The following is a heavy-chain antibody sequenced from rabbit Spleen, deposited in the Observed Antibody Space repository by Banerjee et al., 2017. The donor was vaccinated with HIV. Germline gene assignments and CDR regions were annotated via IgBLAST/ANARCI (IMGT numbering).Heavy chain of an antibody. V-gene: IGHV1S45*01. D-gene: IGHD6-1*01. CDR3: ARENYSGYAHGL. J-gene: IGHJ4*01. Sequence: QEQLEESGGGLVKPEGSLKLSCKASGFTLSSATIGWVRQAPGKGLEWIGSINTGSTYTWYASWAKGRFTISKTSSTTVTLQMTSLTAADTATYFCARENYSGYAHGLWGQGTLVTVS. CDR1: GFTLSSAT. CDR2: INTGSTYT.